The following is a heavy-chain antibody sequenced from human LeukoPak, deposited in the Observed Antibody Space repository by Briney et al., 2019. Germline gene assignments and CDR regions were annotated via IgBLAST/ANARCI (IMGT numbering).Heavy chain of an antibody. CDR3: ARSRYDSSGYYGILGN. Sequence: PGGSLRLSCAASGFTFSSYSMNWVRQAPGKGLEGVSSISSSSIYNYYADSVKGRFTISRDNAKKSLYLQMNSLRAEDTAVYYCARSRYDSSGYYGILGNWGQGTLVTVSS. CDR2: ISSSSIYN. D-gene: IGHD3-22*01. V-gene: IGHV3-21*01. J-gene: IGHJ4*02. CDR1: GFTFSSYS.